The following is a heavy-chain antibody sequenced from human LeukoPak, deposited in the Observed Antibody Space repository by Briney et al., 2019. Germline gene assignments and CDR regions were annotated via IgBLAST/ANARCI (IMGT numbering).Heavy chain of an antibody. CDR3: ARAGFVGGYSSPTKREFGYDFDY. J-gene: IGHJ4*02. CDR1: GGSISSGGYS. D-gene: IGHD6-13*01. Sequence: SQSLSLTCALSGGSISSGGYSWGWTRQPPGKGLEWIGYIDHSGSTYYTPSHKSRVTISVATSKNEFSLKLSSVTAADTAVYYCARAGFVGGYSSPTKREFGYDFDYWGQGTLVTVSS. V-gene: IGHV4-30-2*01. CDR2: IDHSGST.